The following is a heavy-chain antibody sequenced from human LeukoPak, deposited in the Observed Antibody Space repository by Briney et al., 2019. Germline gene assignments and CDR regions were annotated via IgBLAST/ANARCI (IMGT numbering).Heavy chain of an antibody. CDR3: ARGYYDSSGYYYLGYYYYYMDV. V-gene: IGHV1-2*02. D-gene: IGHD3-22*01. CDR2: INPNSGGT. J-gene: IGHJ6*03. Sequence: GASVKVSCKASGYTFTGYYMHWVRQAPGQGLEWMGWINPNSGGTNYAQKLQGRVTMTTDTSTSTAYMELRSLRSDDTAVYYCARGYYDSSGYYYLGYYYYYMDVWGKGTTVTISS. CDR1: GYTFTGYY.